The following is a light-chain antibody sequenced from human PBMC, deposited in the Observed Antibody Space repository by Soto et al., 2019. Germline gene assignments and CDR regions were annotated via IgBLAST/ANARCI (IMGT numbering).Light chain of an antibody. CDR2: AAS. Sequence: EIAIKQSPATLSVNQGETGTLSCRASQSVSSNLAWYQQKPGQAPRLLIYAASARATGIPARFSGSGSGTDFTLTISSLQSEDFAVYYCQQYNNWPFTFGQGTKVDIK. J-gene: IGKJ2*01. CDR3: QQYNNWPFT. V-gene: IGKV3-15*01. CDR1: QSVSSN.